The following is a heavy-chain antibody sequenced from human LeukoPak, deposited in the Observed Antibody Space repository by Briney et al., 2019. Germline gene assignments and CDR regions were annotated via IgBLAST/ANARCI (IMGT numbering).Heavy chain of an antibody. J-gene: IGHJ6*03. CDR1: GFTFSRYA. D-gene: IGHD3-22*01. CDR2: ISGSGGST. CDR3: AKGSDDSTGYYYRYYYYYMDV. Sequence: GGSLRLSCAASGFTFSRYAMSWVRQAPGKGLEWVSAISGSGGSTYYADSVKGRFTISRDNSKNTLYLQMNSLRAEDTAVYYCAKGSDDSTGYYYRYYYYYMDVWGKGTTVTVSS. V-gene: IGHV3-23*01.